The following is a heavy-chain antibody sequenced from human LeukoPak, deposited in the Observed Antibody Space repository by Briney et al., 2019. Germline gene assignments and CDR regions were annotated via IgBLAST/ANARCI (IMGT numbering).Heavy chain of an antibody. CDR2: MNPNSGNT. CDR3: ARAPNCSGGSCYYGMDV. CDR1: GYTFTSYD. J-gene: IGHJ6*02. V-gene: IGHV1-8*01. D-gene: IGHD2-15*01. Sequence: VASVKVSCKASGYTFTSYDINWVRQATGQGLEWMGWMNPNSGNTGYAQKFQGRVTMTRNTSISTAYMELSSLRSEDTAVYYCARAPNCSGGSCYYGMDVWGQGTTVTVSS.